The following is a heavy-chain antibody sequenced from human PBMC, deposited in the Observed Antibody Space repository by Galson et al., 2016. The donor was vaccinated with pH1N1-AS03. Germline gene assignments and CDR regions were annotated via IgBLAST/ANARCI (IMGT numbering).Heavy chain of an antibody. J-gene: IGHJ6*02. CDR1: GYNVATYG. Sequence: SCKASGYNVATYGVSWVRQAPGRGAEWMGWIRIHSRDDTQYAQNVRDRATMTLDTSTNIAYFELRALRSDDTVIYYCSRQDYDDYYFNGMDVWGQGTTVIVSS. CDR2: IRIHSRDDT. CDR3: SRQDYDDYYFNGMDV. V-gene: IGHV1-18*04. D-gene: IGHD4-17*01.